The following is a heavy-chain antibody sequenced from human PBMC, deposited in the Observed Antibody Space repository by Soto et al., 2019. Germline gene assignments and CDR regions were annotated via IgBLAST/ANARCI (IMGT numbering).Heavy chain of an antibody. V-gene: IGHV3-30-3*01. J-gene: IGHJ4*02. D-gene: IGHD5-12*01. CDR2: ISYDGSNK. CDR3: AREGWLQPFDY. Sequence: GSLRLSCASSGFTFSSYAMHWVRQAPGKGLEWVAVISYDGSNKYYADSVKGRFTISRDNSKNTLYLQMNSLRAEDTAVYYCAREGWLQPFDYWGQGTLVTAPQ. CDR1: GFTFSSYA.